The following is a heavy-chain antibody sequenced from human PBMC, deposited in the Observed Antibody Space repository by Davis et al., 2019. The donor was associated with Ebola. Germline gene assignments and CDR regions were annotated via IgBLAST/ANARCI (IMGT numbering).Heavy chain of an antibody. D-gene: IGHD6-19*01. V-gene: IGHV3-53*05. CDR1: GFTVSSNY. Sequence: GESLKISCAASGFTVSSNYMSWVRQAPGKGLEWVSVIYSGGSTYYADSVKGRFTISRDNSKNTLYLQMNSLRAEDTAVYYCARDRGSGRFDYWGQGTLVTVSS. CDR2: IYSGGST. J-gene: IGHJ4*02. CDR3: ARDRGSGRFDY.